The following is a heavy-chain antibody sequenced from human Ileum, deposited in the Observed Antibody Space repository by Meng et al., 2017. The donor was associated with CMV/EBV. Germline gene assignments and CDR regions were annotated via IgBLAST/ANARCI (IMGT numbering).Heavy chain of an antibody. CDR2: ISSSSSYI. J-gene: IGHJ4*01. CDR1: GLTFNSYN. Sequence: VPPVQAGGGLVQPGASLRLSCAASGLTFNSYNMNWVRQAPGKGLEWVSSISSSSSYIYYADSVKGRFTISRDNAKNSLYLQMNSLRAEDTAVYYCATGSLADYWGQGTLVTVSS. V-gene: IGHV3-21*01. CDR3: ATGSLADY.